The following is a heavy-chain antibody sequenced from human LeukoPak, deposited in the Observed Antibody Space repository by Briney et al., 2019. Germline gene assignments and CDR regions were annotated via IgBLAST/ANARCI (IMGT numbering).Heavy chain of an antibody. V-gene: IGHV4-34*01. CDR2: INHSGST. D-gene: IGHD4-17*01. J-gene: IGHJ4*02. CDR3: ASLGRLRDY. Sequence: SETLSLTCAVYGGSFSGYYWSWIRQPPGKGLEWIGEINHSGSTNYNPSLKSRVTISVDTSKNQLSLKLGSVTAADTAVYYCASLGRLRDYWGQGTLVTVSS. CDR1: GGSFSGYY.